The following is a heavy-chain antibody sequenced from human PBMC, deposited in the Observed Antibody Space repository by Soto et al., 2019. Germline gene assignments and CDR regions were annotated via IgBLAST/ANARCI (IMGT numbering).Heavy chain of an antibody. CDR2: IYYSGST. D-gene: IGHD3-10*01. Sequence: QVQLQESGPGLVKPSETLSLTCTVSGGSISSYYWSWIRQPPGKGLEWIGYIYYSGSTNYNPSLKSRVTISVDTSKNQFSLKLSSVTAADTAVYYCAREGHSGWFGESVPFFDYWGQGTLVTVSS. CDR3: AREGHSGWFGESVPFFDY. J-gene: IGHJ4*02. CDR1: GGSISSYY. V-gene: IGHV4-59*01.